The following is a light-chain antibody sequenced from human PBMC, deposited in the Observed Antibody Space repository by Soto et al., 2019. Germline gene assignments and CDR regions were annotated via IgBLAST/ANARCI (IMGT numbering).Light chain of an antibody. V-gene: IGKV3-20*01. CDR1: QSVSSNS. CDR2: GAS. CDR3: QQFGGSPPSWT. Sequence: ESVLTQSPGTLSLSPGERATLSCRASQSVSSNSLAWYQQKPGQAPRLLIYGASSRATGTPDRFSGSGSGTDFTLTISRLEPEDFVVYYCQQFGGSPPSWTFGQGTKVEI. J-gene: IGKJ1*01.